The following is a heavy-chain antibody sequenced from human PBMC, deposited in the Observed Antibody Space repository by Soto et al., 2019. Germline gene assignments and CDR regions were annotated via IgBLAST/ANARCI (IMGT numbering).Heavy chain of an antibody. D-gene: IGHD3-10*01. CDR1: GFTFSTYW. J-gene: IGHJ4*02. CDR2: IIGDGSNT. V-gene: IGHV3-74*01. Sequence: EVQLVESGGGLVQPGGSLRLSCAASGFTFSTYWMHWVRQVPGKGLMWVSRIIGDGSNTNYADSVKGRFTISRDNAKNTLYLQMNSLTDEDTAVYYCARGTRVGGFGELQYWGQGIMVIVSS. CDR3: ARGTRVGGFGELQY.